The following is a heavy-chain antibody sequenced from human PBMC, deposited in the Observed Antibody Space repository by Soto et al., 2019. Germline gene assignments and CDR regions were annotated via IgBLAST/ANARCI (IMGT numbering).Heavy chain of an antibody. CDR3: LGGVATTCHYYGFDV. CDR1: GYVFTSYY. D-gene: IGHD5-12*01. V-gene: IGHV1-2*02. Sequence: QVQLVQSGAEVKKPGASVKVSCKASGYVFTSYYLHWARQAPGQGLAWMGWINPNTGDTYYARNFEGRITLTRDTSTNSASMELWNLRSADTAVYYCLGGVATTCHYYGFDVWGQGTAVNVSS. CDR2: INPNTGDT. J-gene: IGHJ6*02.